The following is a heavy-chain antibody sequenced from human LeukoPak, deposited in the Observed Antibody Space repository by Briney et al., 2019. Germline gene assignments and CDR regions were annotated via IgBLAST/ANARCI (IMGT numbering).Heavy chain of an antibody. CDR1: GFTFSSYA. CDR2: ISGSGGST. V-gene: IGHV3-23*01. CDR3: AKGTTSTRYNWFAP. Sequence: PGGSLRLSCAASGFTFSSYAMSWVRQAPGKGLEWVSVISGSGGSTDYADPVKGRFTISRDNFTNMLHLQMNSVRAEDTALYYCAKGTTSTRYNWFAPWGQGILVTVSS. D-gene: IGHD4-17*01. J-gene: IGHJ5*02.